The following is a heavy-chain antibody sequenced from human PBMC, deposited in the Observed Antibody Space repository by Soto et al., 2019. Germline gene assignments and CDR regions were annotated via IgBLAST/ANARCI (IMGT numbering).Heavy chain of an antibody. CDR3: ARDIRLESSGWFKTYYYYGMDV. Sequence: GGSLRLSCAASVFTFSSDGMHWVRQAPGKGLEWVAVIWYDGSNKYYADSVKGRFTISRDNSKNTLYLQMNSLRAEDTAVYYCARDIRLESSGWFKTYYYYGMDVWGQGTTVTVSS. CDR2: IWYDGSNK. CDR1: VFTFSSDG. D-gene: IGHD6-19*01. V-gene: IGHV3-33*01. J-gene: IGHJ6*02.